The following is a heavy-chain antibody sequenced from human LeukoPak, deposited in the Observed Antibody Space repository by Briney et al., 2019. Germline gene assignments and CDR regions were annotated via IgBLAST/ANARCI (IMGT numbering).Heavy chain of an antibody. D-gene: IGHD5-12*01. Sequence: PGGSLRLSCAASGFTFSSYWMSWVRQAPGKGPEWVANIKQDGSEKYYVDSVKGRFTISRDNAKNSLYLQMNSLRAEDTAVYYCASFSGYEYYYYGMDVWGKGTTVTVSS. CDR2: IKQDGSEK. CDR3: ASFSGYEYYYYGMDV. J-gene: IGHJ6*04. V-gene: IGHV3-7*03. CDR1: GFTFSSYW.